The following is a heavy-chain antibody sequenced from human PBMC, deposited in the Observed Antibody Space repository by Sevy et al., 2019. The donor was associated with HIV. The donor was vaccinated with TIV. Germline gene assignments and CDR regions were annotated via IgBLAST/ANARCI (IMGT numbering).Heavy chain of an antibody. CDR3: ARVSYDILTGRFYYFDY. J-gene: IGHJ4*02. CDR2: IWYDGSNK. V-gene: IGHV3-33*01. D-gene: IGHD3-9*01. Sequence: GSLRLSCAASGFTFSSYGMHWVRQAPGKGLEWVAVIWYDGSNKYYADSVKGRFTISRDNSKNTLYLQMNSLRAEDTAVYHCARVSYDILTGRFYYFDYWGQGTLVTVSS. CDR1: GFTFSSYG.